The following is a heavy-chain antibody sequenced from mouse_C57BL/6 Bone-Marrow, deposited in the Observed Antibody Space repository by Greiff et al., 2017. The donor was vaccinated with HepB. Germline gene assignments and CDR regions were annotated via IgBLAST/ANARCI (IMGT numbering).Heavy chain of an antibody. CDR3: ARTGGDKDYDMDY. J-gene: IGHJ4*01. Sequence: EVQLQQSGPELVKPGASVKISCKASGYTFTDYYMNWVKQSHGKSLEWIGDINPNNGGTSYNQKFKGKATLTVDKSSSTAYMELRSLTSEDSAVYYCARTGGDKDYDMDYWGQGTTVTVSS. CDR2: INPNNGGT. CDR1: GYTFTDYY. V-gene: IGHV1-26*01.